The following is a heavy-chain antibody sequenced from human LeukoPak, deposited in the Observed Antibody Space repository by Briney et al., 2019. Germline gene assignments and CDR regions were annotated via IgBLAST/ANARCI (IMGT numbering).Heavy chain of an antibody. CDR2: ISGSGGST. CDR1: GFTFSNYA. V-gene: IGHV3-23*01. Sequence: GGSLRLSCAASGFTFSNYAMSWVRQAPGKGLEWVSTISGSGGSTFYADSVKGGFIISRDNSRNTLYLQMNSLRAEDTAIYYCAKDDYSYYAMDVWGRGTTVTVSS. CDR3: AKDDYSYYAMDV. J-gene: IGHJ6*02.